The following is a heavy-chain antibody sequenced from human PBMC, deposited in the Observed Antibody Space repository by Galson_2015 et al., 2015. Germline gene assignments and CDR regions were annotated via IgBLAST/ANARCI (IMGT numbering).Heavy chain of an antibody. D-gene: IGHD1-14*01. Sequence: SLRLSCAASGFIFGTYAMTWVRQAPGKGLEWVSTISRSGGRTYYPDSVKGRFTISRDNSNNTVYLQMNRLGDEDTAVYYCAKDRFTPLGLTQYYYVMDVWGQGTTVTVSS. J-gene: IGHJ6*02. V-gene: IGHV3-23*01. CDR3: AKDRFTPLGLTQYYYVMDV. CDR2: ISRSGGRT. CDR1: GFIFGTYA.